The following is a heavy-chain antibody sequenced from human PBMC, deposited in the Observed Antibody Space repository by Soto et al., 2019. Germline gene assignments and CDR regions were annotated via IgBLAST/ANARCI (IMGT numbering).Heavy chain of an antibody. D-gene: IGHD6-13*01. CDR2: IYHSGTT. Sequence: PSETLCLTCVVSGGSISSSNWWSWVRQPPGKGLEWIGEIYHSGTTNYSPSLKSRVIISADMSKNHFSLTLTSVTAADTAVYYCVFPATADFDYWGQGTPVIVSA. V-gene: IGHV4-4*02. CDR1: GGSISSSNW. J-gene: IGHJ4*02. CDR3: VFPATADFDY.